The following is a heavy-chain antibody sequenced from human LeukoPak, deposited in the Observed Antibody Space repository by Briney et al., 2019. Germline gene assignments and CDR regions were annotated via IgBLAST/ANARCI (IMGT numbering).Heavy chain of an antibody. V-gene: IGHV3-30*03. CDR2: ISYDGSNK. CDR1: GYTFINFG. CDR3: ARDQAAAGHFDY. J-gene: IGHJ4*02. D-gene: IGHD6-13*01. Sequence: QPGRSLRLSCAASGYTFINFGMHWVRQAPGKGLEWVAVISYDGSNKYYADSVKGRFTISRDNSKNTLYLQMNSLRAEDTAVYYCARDQAAAGHFDYWGQGTLVTVSS.